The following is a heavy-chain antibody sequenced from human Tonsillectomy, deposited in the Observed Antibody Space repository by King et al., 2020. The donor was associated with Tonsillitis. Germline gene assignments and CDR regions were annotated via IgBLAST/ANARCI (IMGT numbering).Heavy chain of an antibody. V-gene: IGHV4-59*01. CDR2: IYYSGST. CDR1: GGSISSYY. J-gene: IGHJ6*02. D-gene: IGHD6-6*01. Sequence: QLQESGPGLVKPSETLSLTCTVSGGSISSYYWSWIRQPPGKGLEWIGYIYYSGSTNYNPSLKSRVTISVNTSKNQFSLKLSSVTAADTAVYYCARDLGTIEYTPQSYYYYGMDVWGQGTTVTVSS. CDR3: ARDLGTIEYTPQSYYYYGMDV.